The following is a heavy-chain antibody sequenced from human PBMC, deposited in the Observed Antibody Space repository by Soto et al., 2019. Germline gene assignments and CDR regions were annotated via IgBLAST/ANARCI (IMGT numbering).Heavy chain of an antibody. CDR3: ARVPDV. J-gene: IGHJ6*02. CDR1: GGSISNNF. Sequence: SETLSLTCTVSGGSISNNFWGWIRQPPGKGLEWIGYIYYSGSTNYNPSLESRVTISVDRSKNQFSLKLNSVTAADTAVYYCARVPDVWGQGTTVTVSS. V-gene: IGHV4-59*12. CDR2: IYYSGST.